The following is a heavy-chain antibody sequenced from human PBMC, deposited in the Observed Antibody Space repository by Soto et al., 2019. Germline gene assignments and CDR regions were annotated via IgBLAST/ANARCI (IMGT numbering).Heavy chain of an antibody. CDR3: ARGQEGVVATH. V-gene: IGHV4-34*01. D-gene: IGHD5-12*01. Sequence: QVQLQQWGAGLLKPSETLSLNCAVTGGSLSGYYWSWMRQPPGKGLEWIGEVKDGGHTNYSPSLRGRVTISSDTSTNQFSLRLNSVTAADTGVYYCARGQEGVVATHWDQGSLVTVSS. CDR1: GGSLSGYY. J-gene: IGHJ4*02. CDR2: VKDGGHT.